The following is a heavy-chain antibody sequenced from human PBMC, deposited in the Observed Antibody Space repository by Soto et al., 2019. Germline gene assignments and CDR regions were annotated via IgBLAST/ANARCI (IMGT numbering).Heavy chain of an antibody. V-gene: IGHV1-2*02. CDR2: INPNSGGT. CDR1: GYTFTGYY. CDR3: ARGLYYDVWSGYEIDY. D-gene: IGHD3-3*01. Sequence: QVQLVQSGAEVKKPGASVKVSCKASGYTFTGYYMHWVRQAPGQGLEWMGWINPNSGGTNYAQKFQGRVTMTRDTSLSTAYMELSRLRSDDTAVYYCARGLYYDVWSGYEIDYWGPGTLVTVSS. J-gene: IGHJ4*02.